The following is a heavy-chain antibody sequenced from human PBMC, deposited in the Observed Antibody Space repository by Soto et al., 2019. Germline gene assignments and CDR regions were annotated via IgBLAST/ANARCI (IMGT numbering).Heavy chain of an antibody. CDR3: ARSLWSPYFYYGLDV. Sequence: GGSMGISSTASGLALSRYWMYWVRQVPAKGLVWVSHINSGGNITPYADSVRGRFTISRDNSKNTLYLDMHSLTTDDTAVYFCARSLWSPYFYYGLDVWGHGTTVTVSS. CDR1: GLALSRYW. V-gene: IGHV3-74*01. D-gene: IGHD2-21*01. J-gene: IGHJ6*02. CDR2: INSGGNIT.